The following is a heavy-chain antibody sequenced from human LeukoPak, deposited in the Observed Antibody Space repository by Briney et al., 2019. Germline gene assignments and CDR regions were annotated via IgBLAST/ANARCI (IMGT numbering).Heavy chain of an antibody. CDR1: GGSISSGGYY. CDR3: ARGGETLGPTHKYFQH. J-gene: IGHJ1*01. CDR2: IYHSGST. D-gene: IGHD1-26*01. Sequence: SQTLSLTCAVSGGSISSGGYYWSWIRQPPGKGLEWIGEIYHSGSTNYNPSLKSRVTISVDKSKNQFSLKLSSVTAADTAVYYCARGGETLGPTHKYFQHWDQGTLVTVSS. V-gene: IGHV4-30-2*01.